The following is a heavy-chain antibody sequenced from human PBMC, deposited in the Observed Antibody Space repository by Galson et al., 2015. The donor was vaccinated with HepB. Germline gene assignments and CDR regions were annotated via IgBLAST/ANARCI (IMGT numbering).Heavy chain of an antibody. CDR2: IDPSDSST. CDR3: ARRIAVAATRYFDL. J-gene: IGHJ2*01. Sequence: QSGAEVKKPGESLKISCKGSGYSFTNYWIGWVRQMPGKGLEWVGRIDPSDSSTYYSPSFQGHVTISGDKSINTAYLQWSSLKASGTAIYYCARRIAVAATRYFDLWGRGTLVTVSS. V-gene: IGHV5-10-1*01. D-gene: IGHD6-19*01. CDR1: GYSFTNYW.